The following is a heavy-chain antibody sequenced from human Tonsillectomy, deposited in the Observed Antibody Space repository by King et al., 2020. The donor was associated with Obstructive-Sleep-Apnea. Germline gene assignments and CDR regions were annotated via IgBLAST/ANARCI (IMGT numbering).Heavy chain of an antibody. V-gene: IGHV3-66*01. CDR2: IYSGGST. D-gene: IGHD3-10*01. Sequence: DVQLVESGGGLVQPGGSLRLSCAASGFTVSSNYMSWVRQAPGKGLELVSVIYSGGSTYYADSVKGRFTISRDNSKNTLYLQMNSLRAEDPAVYYCGSEISGSYEGAYAYWGQGTLVTVSS. CDR3: GSEISGSYEGAYAY. J-gene: IGHJ4*02. CDR1: GFTVSSNY.